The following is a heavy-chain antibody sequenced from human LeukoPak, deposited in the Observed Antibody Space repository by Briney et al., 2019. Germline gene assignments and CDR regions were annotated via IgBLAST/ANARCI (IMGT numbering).Heavy chain of an antibody. J-gene: IGHJ4*02. CDR2: IYYSGST. Sequence: PSETLSLTCTVSGGSISSSSYYWGSIRQPPGKGLEWIGSIYYSGSTYYNPSLKSRVTISVDTSKNQFSLKLSSVTAADTAVYYCARRAYHEYYFDYWGQGTLVTVSS. D-gene: IGHD2-2*01. CDR3: ARRAYHEYYFDY. CDR1: GGSISSSSYY. V-gene: IGHV4-39*01.